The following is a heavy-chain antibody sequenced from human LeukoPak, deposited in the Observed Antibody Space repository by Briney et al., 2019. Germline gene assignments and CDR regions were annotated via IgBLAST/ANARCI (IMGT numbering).Heavy chain of an antibody. CDR1: EYTFTAYC. CDR3: VRGRSGWFYWFDP. D-gene: IGHD6-19*01. V-gene: IGHV1-2*02. CDR2: INPNSGAT. J-gene: IGHJ5*02. Sequence: ASVKVSCKASEYTFTAYCMHWVRQAPGQGLEWMGWINPNSGATNYEQKFQGRVTMTRDTSISTAYMELSDLRSDDTAVYYCVRGRSGWFYWFDPWGQGTLVTVSS.